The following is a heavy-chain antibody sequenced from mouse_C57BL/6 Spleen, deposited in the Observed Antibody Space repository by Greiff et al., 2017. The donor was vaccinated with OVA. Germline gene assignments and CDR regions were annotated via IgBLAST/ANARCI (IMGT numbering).Heavy chain of an antibody. D-gene: IGHD4-1*01. CDR2: IDPSDSET. J-gene: IGHJ1*03. CDR1: GYTFTSYW. Sequence: QVQLKQPGAELVRPGSSVKLSCKASGYTFTSYWMHWVQQRPIQGLEWIGNIDPSDSETHYNQKFKDKATLTVDKSSSTAYMQLSSLTSEDSAVYYCARSPSNWDWYFDVWGTGTTVTVSS. CDR3: ARSPSNWDWYFDV. V-gene: IGHV1-52*01.